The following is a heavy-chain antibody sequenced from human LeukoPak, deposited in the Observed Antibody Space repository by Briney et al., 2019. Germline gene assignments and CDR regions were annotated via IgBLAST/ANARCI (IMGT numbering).Heavy chain of an antibody. J-gene: IGHJ4*02. Sequence: ASVKISCKASGYTFTGYYLHWVRQAPGQGLEWMGWISPNSDDANYAQKFRGRVNMTRDTSISTAYMELSRLRSDDTAIYYCARGGFDYWGQGTLVTVSS. CDR3: ARGGFDY. CDR1: GYTFTGYY. V-gene: IGHV1-2*02. CDR2: ISPNSDDA.